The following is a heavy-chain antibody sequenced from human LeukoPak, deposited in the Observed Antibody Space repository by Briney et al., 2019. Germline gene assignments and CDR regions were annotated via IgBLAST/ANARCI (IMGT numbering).Heavy chain of an antibody. CDR3: AIVIAVAGTAFDY. V-gene: IGHV4-39*07. CDR1: GGSISSSSYY. CDR2: IYYSGST. J-gene: IGHJ4*02. D-gene: IGHD6-19*01. Sequence: SETLSLTCTVSGGSISSSSYYWGWIRQPPGKGLEWIGSIYYSGSTYYNPSLKSRVTISVDTSKNQFSLKLSSVTAADTAVYYCAIVIAVAGTAFDYWGQGTLVTVSS.